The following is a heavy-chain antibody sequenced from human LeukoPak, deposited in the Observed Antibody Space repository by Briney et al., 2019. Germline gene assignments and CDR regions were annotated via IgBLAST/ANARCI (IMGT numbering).Heavy chain of an antibody. CDR1: SGSISTFY. D-gene: IGHD3-10*02. J-gene: IGHJ3*02. V-gene: IGHV4-59*13. CDR2: IYYTGNT. Sequence: PSETLSLTCTVSSGSISTFYWSWIRQPPGKGLEWIGYIYYTGNTDHNPSLKSRVTISVDTSKNLFSLKLSSVTAADTAMYYCARVRSADYDRAFDIWGQGTMVTVSS. CDR3: ARVRSADYDRAFDI.